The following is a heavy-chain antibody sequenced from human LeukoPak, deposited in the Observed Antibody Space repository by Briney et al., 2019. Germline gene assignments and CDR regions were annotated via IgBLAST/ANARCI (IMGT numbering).Heavy chain of an antibody. CDR2: IYHGGST. D-gene: IGHD2-2*01. CDR3: ARVKADTSCYDY. Sequence: SETLSLTCAVSGGSISSNKWWSWVRQPPGKALEWIGEIYHGGSTNYNPSLKSRVTISIDKSKNQFSLTLSSLTAAVTAVYYCARVKADTSCYDYWGQETLVTVSS. CDR1: GGSISSNKW. V-gene: IGHV4-4*02. J-gene: IGHJ4*02.